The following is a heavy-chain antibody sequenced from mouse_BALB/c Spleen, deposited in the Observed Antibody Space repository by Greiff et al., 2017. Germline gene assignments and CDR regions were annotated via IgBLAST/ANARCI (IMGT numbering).Heavy chain of an antibody. Sequence: VQLQESGPGLVAPSQSLSITCTVSGFSLTSYGVHWVRQPPGKGLEWLGVIWAGGSTNYNSALMSRLSISKDNSKSQVFVKMNSLQTDDTAMYYCARDESYYRYDDAMDYWGQGTSVTVAS. CDR2: IWAGGST. CDR1: GFSLTSYG. V-gene: IGHV2-9*02. CDR3: ARDESYYRYDDAMDY. D-gene: IGHD2-14*01. J-gene: IGHJ4*01.